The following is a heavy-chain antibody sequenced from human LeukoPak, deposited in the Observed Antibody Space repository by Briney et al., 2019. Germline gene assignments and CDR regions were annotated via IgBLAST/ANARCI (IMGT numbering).Heavy chain of an antibody. CDR2: ISWNSGSI. V-gene: IGHV3-9*01. CDR1: GFTFDDYA. J-gene: IGHJ4*02. CDR3: AKDSRRVTGGVDY. Sequence: PGGSLRLSCAASGFTFDDYAMHWVRQAPGKGLEWVSGISWNSGSIGYADSVKGRFTISRDNAKNSLYLQMNSLRAEDTALYYCAKDSRRVTGGVDYWGQGTLVTVSS. D-gene: IGHD1-26*01.